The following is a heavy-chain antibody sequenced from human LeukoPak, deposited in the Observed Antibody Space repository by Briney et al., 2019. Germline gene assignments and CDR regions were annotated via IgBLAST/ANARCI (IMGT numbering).Heavy chain of an antibody. CDR3: LRDIVRTAHDL. Sequence: ASVKVSCKAPGYTFTSYAMNWVRQAPGQGLEWMGWINTNTGNPTYAQGFTGRFVFSLDTSVNTAYLQIIGLEAEDTAVYYCLRDIVRTAHDLWGQGTLVTVSS. D-gene: IGHD3-10*01. V-gene: IGHV7-4-1*02. CDR1: GYTFTSYA. CDR2: INTNTGNP. J-gene: IGHJ5*02.